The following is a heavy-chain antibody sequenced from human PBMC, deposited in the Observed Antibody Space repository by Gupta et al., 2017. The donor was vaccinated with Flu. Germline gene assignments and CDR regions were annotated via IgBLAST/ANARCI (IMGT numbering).Heavy chain of an antibody. Sequence: SLSSGTYFCAWIRQSPRKCLGWIGNIFYSGSTQYNPSLRSRLTMSIDTSTNQFSLRVTSMTAPDTAVYYCARSVTGDYFDNWGQGSLVTVSS. CDR2: IFYSGST. CDR1: SLSSGTYF. CDR3: ARSVTGDYFDN. J-gene: IGHJ4*02. D-gene: IGHD7-27*01. V-gene: IGHV4-39*01.